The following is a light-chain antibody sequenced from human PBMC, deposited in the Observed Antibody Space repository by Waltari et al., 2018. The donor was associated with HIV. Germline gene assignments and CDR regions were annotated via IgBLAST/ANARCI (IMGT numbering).Light chain of an antibody. CDR3: QVWESGGDIVF. V-gene: IGLV3-21*02. CDR2: DDR. Sequence: SYVVTQTPSVSVAPGQTARITCAGDDIGSESVHWYQQKPGQAPVLVVYDDRDRPSGIPERFTGSNSGNTATLTITRVEAGDEADYYCQVWESGGDIVFVGGGTKLTVL. CDR1: DIGSES. J-gene: IGLJ2*01.